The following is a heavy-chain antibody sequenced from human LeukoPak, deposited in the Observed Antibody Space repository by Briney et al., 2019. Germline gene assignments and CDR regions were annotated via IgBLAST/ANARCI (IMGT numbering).Heavy chain of an antibody. CDR1: GFTFSSYG. D-gene: IGHD4-17*01. Sequence: PGGSLRLSCAASGFTFSSYGMHWVRQAPGKGLEWVANIKQDGSEKYYVDSVKGRFTISRDNAKNSLYLQMNSLRAEDTAVYYCARDDTVTTRVGFIDWGQGTLVTVSS. CDR3: ARDDTVTTRVGFID. CDR2: IKQDGSEK. J-gene: IGHJ4*02. V-gene: IGHV3-7*01.